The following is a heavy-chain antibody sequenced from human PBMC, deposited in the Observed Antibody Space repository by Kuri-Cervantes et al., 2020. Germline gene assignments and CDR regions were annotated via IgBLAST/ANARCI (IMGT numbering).Heavy chain of an antibody. CDR1: GYTFTSYA. CDR3: AIYSGYYYGPSPFDY. V-gene: IGHV1-3*01. D-gene: IGHD3-22*01. CDR2: INAGNGNT. J-gene: IGHJ4*02. Sequence: ASVKVSCKASGYTFTSYAMHWVRQAPGQRLEWMGWINAGNGNTKYSQKFQGRVTITRDTSASTAYMELSSLRSEDTAVYYCAIYSGYYYGPSPFDYWGQGTLDTVSS.